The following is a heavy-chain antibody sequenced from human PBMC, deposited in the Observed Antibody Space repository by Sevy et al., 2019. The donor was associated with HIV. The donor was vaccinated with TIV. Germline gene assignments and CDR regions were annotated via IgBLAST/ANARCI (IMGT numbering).Heavy chain of an antibody. J-gene: IGHJ4*01. CDR2: TQYDGSTK. CDR1: RFTFNVYG. CDR3: AKDFTERYRTSSGDFDY. D-gene: IGHD6-6*01. Sequence: GGSLRLSCAASRFTFNVYGMHWVRQAPGKGLQWVAFTQYDGSTKYYSDSVKGRFTISRDNSKNTLYLQMNSLRVEDTAMYYCAKDFTERYRTSSGDFDYWGQGSLVTVSS. V-gene: IGHV3-30*02.